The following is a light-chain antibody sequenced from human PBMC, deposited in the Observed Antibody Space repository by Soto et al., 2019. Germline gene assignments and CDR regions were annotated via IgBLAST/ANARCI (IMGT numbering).Light chain of an antibody. CDR3: QQYVDSPET. J-gene: IGKJ4*01. CDR1: QTINNY. V-gene: IGKV3-20*01. Sequence: EIVLTQSPGTLSLSPGERATLSCRASQTINNYVAWYQQKPGQAPRVLIYDSSIRDTGVPDRFSGSGSGTDFTLTISRLEPEDFAVYYCQQYVDSPETFGGGTKVEIK. CDR2: DSS.